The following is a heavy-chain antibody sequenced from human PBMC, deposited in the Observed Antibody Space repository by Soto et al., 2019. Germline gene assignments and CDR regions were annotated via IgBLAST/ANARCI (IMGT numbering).Heavy chain of an antibody. CDR2: IYSGGST. V-gene: IGHV3-53*02. D-gene: IGHD1-1*01. CDR1: GFTVSSNY. Sequence: EVQLVETGGGLIQPGGSLRLSCAASGFTVSSNYMSWVRQAPGKGLEWVSVIYSGGSTYYADSVKGRFTISRDNSKNNPYLKMNSLRAEDTAVYYCASKNGGDYYYGMDVWGQGTTVTVSS. J-gene: IGHJ6*02. CDR3: ASKNGGDYYYGMDV.